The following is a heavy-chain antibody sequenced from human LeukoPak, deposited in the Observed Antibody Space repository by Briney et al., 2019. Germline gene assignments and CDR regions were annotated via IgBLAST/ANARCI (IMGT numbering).Heavy chain of an antibody. CDR1: GGSFSGYY. CDR3: ARGTDYIVVVPAAMRAVDY. CDR2: INHSGST. D-gene: IGHD2-2*01. J-gene: IGHJ4*02. V-gene: IGHV4-34*01. Sequence: PSGTLSLTCAVYGGSFSGYYWSWIRQPPGKGLEWIGEINHSGSTNYNPSLKSRVTISVDTSKNQFSLKLSSVTAADTAVYYCARGTDYIVVVPAAMRAVDYWGQGTLVTVSS.